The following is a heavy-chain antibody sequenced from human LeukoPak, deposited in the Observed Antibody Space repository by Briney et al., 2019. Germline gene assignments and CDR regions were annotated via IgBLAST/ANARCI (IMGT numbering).Heavy chain of an antibody. J-gene: IGHJ6*02. Sequence: SVKVSCKASGGTFSSYAISWVRQAPGQGLEWMGRIIPILGIANYAQKFQGRVTITADKSTSTAYMELSSLRSEDTAVYYCASGEYYYGSGSYHENYNYYYGMDVWGQGTTVTVSS. CDR3: ASGEYYYGSGSYHENYNYYYGMDV. CDR1: GGTFSSYA. CDR2: IIPILGIA. V-gene: IGHV1-69*04. D-gene: IGHD3-10*01.